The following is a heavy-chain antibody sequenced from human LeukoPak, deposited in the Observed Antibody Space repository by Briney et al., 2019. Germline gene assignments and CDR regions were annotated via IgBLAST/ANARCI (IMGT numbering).Heavy chain of an antibody. Sequence: GGSLRLSCAASGFTFRNYEMNWVRQAPGKGLEWVSYISISGTTIYYTDSVKGRFTISRDNAKNSLYLQMNSLRAEDTAVYYCARAFYSGSYDYWGQGTLVTVSS. CDR3: ARAFYSGSYDY. CDR1: GFTFRNYE. J-gene: IGHJ4*02. V-gene: IGHV3-48*03. CDR2: ISISGTTI. D-gene: IGHD6-19*01.